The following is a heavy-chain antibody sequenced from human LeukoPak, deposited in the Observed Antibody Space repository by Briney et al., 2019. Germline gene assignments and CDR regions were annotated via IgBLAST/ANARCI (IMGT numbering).Heavy chain of an antibody. CDR2: ISPDVSNT. Sequence: QPGGSLRLSCAASRFTFSNYWMHWVRQAPGKGLVWVSRISPDVSNTIFADSVKGRFTISRDNAKNMLYLQMNSLSAEDTAVYYCARVTAGRGFDIWGQGTLVTVSS. CDR3: ARVTAGRGFDI. V-gene: IGHV3-74*01. CDR1: RFTFSNYW. D-gene: IGHD3-10*01. J-gene: IGHJ3*02.